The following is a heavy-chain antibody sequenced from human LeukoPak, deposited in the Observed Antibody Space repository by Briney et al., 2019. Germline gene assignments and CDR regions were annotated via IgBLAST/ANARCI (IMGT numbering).Heavy chain of an antibody. CDR1: GGSISSSKYY. Sequence: SETLSLTCTVSGGSISSSKYYWGWIRQPPGKGLEWIGEINHSGSTNYNPSLKSRVIISVDTSKNQFSLKLSSATAADTAVYYCARGLTTFGYWGQGTLVTVSS. D-gene: IGHD4/OR15-4a*01. CDR3: ARGLTTFGY. CDR2: INHSGST. J-gene: IGHJ4*02. V-gene: IGHV4-39*07.